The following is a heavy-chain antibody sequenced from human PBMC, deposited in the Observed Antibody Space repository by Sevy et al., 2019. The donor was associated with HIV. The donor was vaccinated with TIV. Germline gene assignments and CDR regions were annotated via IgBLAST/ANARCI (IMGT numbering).Heavy chain of an antibody. CDR1: GFTFSNAW. V-gene: IGHV3-15*01. CDR2: IKSKTDGGTT. D-gene: IGHD4-17*01. Sequence: GGSLRLSCAASGFTFSNAWMSWVRQAPGKGLEWVGRIKSKTDGGTTDNAAPVKGRFTISRDDSKNTLYLQMNSLKTEDTAVYYCTTDPTGRIYGSWGQGTLVTVSS. CDR3: TTDPTGRIYGS. J-gene: IGHJ5*02.